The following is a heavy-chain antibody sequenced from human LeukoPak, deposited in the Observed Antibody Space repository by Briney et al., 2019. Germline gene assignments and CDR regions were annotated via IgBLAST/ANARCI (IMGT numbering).Heavy chain of an antibody. J-gene: IGHJ4*02. CDR1: GFTFSSYW. Sequence: GGSLRLSCAASGFTFSSYWMSWVRQAPGKGLEREANIKHDGSEKYYVDSVKGRFTISRDNAKNSLYLQMNSLRAEDTAMYYCGRGGLRFVYWGQGTLVTVSS. V-gene: IGHV3-7*01. CDR2: IKHDGSEK. D-gene: IGHD5-12*01. CDR3: GRGGLRFVY.